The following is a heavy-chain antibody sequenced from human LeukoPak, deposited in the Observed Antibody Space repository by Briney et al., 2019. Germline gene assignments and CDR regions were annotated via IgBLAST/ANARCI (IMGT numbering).Heavy chain of an antibody. CDR3: AKGRDYGIRNQLQH. D-gene: IGHD3-16*01. V-gene: IGHV3-9*01. CDR1: GFTFDDYA. Sequence: PGGSLRLSCAASGFTFDDYAMHWVRQAPGKGLEWVSGISWNSGSIGYADSVKGRFTISRDNAKNSLYLQMNSLRAEDTALYYCAKGRDYGIRNQLQHWGQGTLVTVSS. CDR2: ISWNSGSI. J-gene: IGHJ1*01.